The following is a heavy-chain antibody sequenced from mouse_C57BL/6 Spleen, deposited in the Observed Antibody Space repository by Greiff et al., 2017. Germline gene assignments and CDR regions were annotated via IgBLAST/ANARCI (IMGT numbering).Heavy chain of an antibody. CDR1: GYSITSGYY. Sequence: EVKLMESGPGLVKPSQSLSLTCSVTGYSITSGYYWNWIRQFPGNKLEWMGYISYDGSNNYNPSLKNRISITRDTSKNQFFLKLNSVTTEDTATYYCARDREGSPFDYWGKGTTLTVSS. CDR2: ISYDGSN. CDR3: ARDREGSPFDY. J-gene: IGHJ2*01. V-gene: IGHV3-6*01. D-gene: IGHD1-1*02.